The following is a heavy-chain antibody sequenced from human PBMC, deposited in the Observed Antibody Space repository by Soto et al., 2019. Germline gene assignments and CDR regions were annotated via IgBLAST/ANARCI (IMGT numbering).Heavy chain of an antibody. CDR2: IYYTGSA. CDR1: GGSVTSHY. D-gene: IGHD3-10*01. J-gene: IGHJ5*02. Sequence: PSETLSLTCTDSGGSVTSHYWNWIRQPPGKALEWIGYIYYTGSAYYNPSLKSRVTMSLDTSRNKLSLQLNSVTAADTAVYYCARESAGSGKNNWFDPWGQGTLVTVSS. V-gene: IGHV4-59*02. CDR3: ARESAGSGKNNWFDP.